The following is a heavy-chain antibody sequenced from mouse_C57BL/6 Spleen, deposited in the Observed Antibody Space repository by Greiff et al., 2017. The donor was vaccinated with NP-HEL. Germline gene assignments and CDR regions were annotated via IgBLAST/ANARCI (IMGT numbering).Heavy chain of an antibody. D-gene: IGHD3-3*01. J-gene: IGHJ1*03. CDR1: GFTFSDYG. CDR2: ISSGSSTI. V-gene: IGHV5-17*01. Sequence: VQLQQSGGGLVKPGGSLKLSCAASGFTFSDYGMHWVRQAPEKGLEWVAYISSGSSTIYYADTVKGRFTISRDNAKNTLFLQMTSLRSEDTAMYYCARRAVYWYFDVWGTGTTVTVSS. CDR3: ARRAVYWYFDV.